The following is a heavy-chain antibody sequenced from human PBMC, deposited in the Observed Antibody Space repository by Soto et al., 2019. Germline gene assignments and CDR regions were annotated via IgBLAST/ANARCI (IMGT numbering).Heavy chain of an antibody. V-gene: IGHV1-18*01. D-gene: IGHD2-15*01. J-gene: IGHJ4*02. Sequence: ASVKVSCKASGYTFTDFGISWVRQAPGQGLEWMGWISAYNRNTNYAQKVQGRVTMTTDTSTSTAYMELRNLTSDDTAVYYCARVYCSGGGCYGIDYWGQGTLVTVSS. CDR3: ARVYCSGGGCYGIDY. CDR1: GYTFTDFG. CDR2: ISAYNRNT.